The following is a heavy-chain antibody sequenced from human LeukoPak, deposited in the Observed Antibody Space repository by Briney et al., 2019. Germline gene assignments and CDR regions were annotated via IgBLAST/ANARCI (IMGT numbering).Heavy chain of an antibody. V-gene: IGHV4-61*08. CDR2: IYHSGST. CDR3: ARAHSSREYFDY. D-gene: IGHD6-13*01. J-gene: IGHJ4*02. CDR1: GGSISSGGYY. Sequence: PSETLSLTCTVSGGSISSGGYYWSWIRQPPGKGLEWIGYIYHSGSTNYNPSLKSRVTISVDTSKNQFSLKLSSVTAADTAVYYCARAHSSREYFDYWGQGTLVTVSS.